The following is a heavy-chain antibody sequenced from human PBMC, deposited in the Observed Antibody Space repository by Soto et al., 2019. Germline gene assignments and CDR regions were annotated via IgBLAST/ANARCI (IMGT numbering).Heavy chain of an antibody. J-gene: IGHJ6*02. CDR3: AKDLYGSETYTYYCGMDV. CDR2: ISYDGSNR. D-gene: IGHD3-10*01. Sequence: PGGSLSLSCAAPGFTFSRFGMHWVRQAPCKGLEWVAVISYDGSNRFYADSVKGRFTISRDNSKNTLYLQMNSLRPEDTAVYYCAKDLYGSETYTYYCGMDVWGQGTTVTVSS. V-gene: IGHV3-30*18. CDR1: GFTFSRFG.